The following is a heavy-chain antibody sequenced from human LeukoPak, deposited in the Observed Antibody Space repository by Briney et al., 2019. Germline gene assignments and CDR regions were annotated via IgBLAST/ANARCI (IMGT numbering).Heavy chain of an antibody. Sequence: ASVKVSCKASGYTFTSYYMHWVRLAPGQGLEWMGWINTDTGNPTYAQDFTGRCVFSLDTSVSTAYLQISGLKAEDTAVYYCARSNKVPQGYFNYWGQGTLVTVSS. J-gene: IGHJ4*02. CDR3: ARSNKVPQGYFNY. CDR2: INTDTGNP. CDR1: GYTFTSYY. D-gene: IGHD1/OR15-1a*01. V-gene: IGHV7-4-1*02.